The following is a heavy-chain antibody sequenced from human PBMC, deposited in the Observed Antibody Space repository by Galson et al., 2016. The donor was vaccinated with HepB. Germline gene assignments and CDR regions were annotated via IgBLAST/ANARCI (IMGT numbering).Heavy chain of an antibody. CDR2: IDYSGGT. CDR1: GGSISSYY. D-gene: IGHD6-19*01. CDR3: ARHLPAGGWYEGYFDL. Sequence: SETLSLTCTVSGGSISSYYWSWIRQPPGKGLEWMGYIDYSGGTNCHPSLKSRVTFSLDASKNQFPLKLSSVTAADTAVYYCARHLPAGGWYEGYFDLWGRGTLVTVST. V-gene: IGHV4-59*08. J-gene: IGHJ2*01.